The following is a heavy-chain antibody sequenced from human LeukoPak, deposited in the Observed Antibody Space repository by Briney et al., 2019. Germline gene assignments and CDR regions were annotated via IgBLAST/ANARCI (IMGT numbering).Heavy chain of an antibody. CDR2: ISYDGSNK. Sequence: GVSLRLSCAASGFTFSLYAMLWVRQSPGKGVEWVAAISYDGSNKYYADAVKGRFAISKDNSKNTLDLQMNSLRAEDTAVYYCARDLGEYDILTGFDWGQGTLVTVSS. J-gene: IGHJ4*02. CDR3: ARDLGEYDILTGFD. CDR1: GFTFSLYA. D-gene: IGHD3-9*01. V-gene: IGHV3-30*09.